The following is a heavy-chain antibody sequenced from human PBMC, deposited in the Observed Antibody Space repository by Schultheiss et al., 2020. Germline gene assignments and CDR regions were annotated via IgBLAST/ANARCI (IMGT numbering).Heavy chain of an antibody. V-gene: IGHV4-34*01. Sequence: SETLSLTCTVPGGSISSYYWSWIRQPPGKGLEWIGEVNHSGSTNYKPSLKSRVTMSVDTSKNQFSLRLSSVTAADTAVYYCASDLQHWGQGTLVTVSS. J-gene: IGHJ1*01. CDR3: ASDLQH. CDR1: GGSISSYY. CDR2: VNHSGST.